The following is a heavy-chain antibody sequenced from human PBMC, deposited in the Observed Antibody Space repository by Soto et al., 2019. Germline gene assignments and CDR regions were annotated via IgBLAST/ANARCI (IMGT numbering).Heavy chain of an antibody. D-gene: IGHD1-26*01. J-gene: IGHJ5*02. CDR3: AGGATYAWEVLAT. V-gene: IGHV4-34*01. CDR1: GGSFSDYY. CDR2: INHGGST. Sequence: QVQLQQWGAGLLEPSETLSLTCAVYGGSFSDYYWSWIRQPPGKGLEWIGEINHGGSTNYNPSLKSRVTISIDTSKNQFSLKLSSVTAADTAVYYCAGGATYAWEVLATWGQGTLVTVSS.